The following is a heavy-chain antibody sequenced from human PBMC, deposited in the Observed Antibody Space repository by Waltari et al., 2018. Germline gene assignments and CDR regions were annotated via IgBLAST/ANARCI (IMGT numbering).Heavy chain of an antibody. CDR2: INHSGST. J-gene: IGHJ3*02. CDR1: AGSFSGYY. V-gene: IGHV4-34*01. CDR3: ARGALTDAFDI. Sequence: QVQLQQWGAGLLKPSETLSLTCAVYAGSFSGYYWSWIRQPPGKGLEWIGEINHSGSTNYNPSLKSRVTISVDTSKNQFSLKLSSVTAADTAVYYCARGALTDAFDIWGQGTMVTVSS.